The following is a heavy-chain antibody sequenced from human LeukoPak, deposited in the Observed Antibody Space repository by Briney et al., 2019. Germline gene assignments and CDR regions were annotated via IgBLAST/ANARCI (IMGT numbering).Heavy chain of an antibody. V-gene: IGHV1-18*01. J-gene: IGHJ3*02. CDR3: ARGRNLRVYFDI. D-gene: IGHD1-14*01. Sequence: ASVKVSCKASGGTFSNYAISWVRQAPGQGLEWMGWISPYNGNTKYAQNLQGRVTMTTDTSTTTAYMELRSLRSDDTAVYYCARGRNLRVYFDIWGQGTIVTVSS. CDR2: ISPYNGNT. CDR1: GGTFSNYA.